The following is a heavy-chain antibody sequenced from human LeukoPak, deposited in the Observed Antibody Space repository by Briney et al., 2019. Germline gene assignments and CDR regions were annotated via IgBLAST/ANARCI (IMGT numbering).Heavy chain of an antibody. D-gene: IGHD2-2*01. Sequence: PGGSLRLSCEGSGFTVSSNYMSWVRQAPGKGLEWVSGVSGSGGSTYYADSVKGRFTISRDNSKNTLYLQMNSLRAEDTAVYYCAKSTGGDWGQGTLVTVSS. CDR3: AKSTGGD. CDR1: GFTVSSNY. J-gene: IGHJ4*02. CDR2: VSGSGGST. V-gene: IGHV3-23*01.